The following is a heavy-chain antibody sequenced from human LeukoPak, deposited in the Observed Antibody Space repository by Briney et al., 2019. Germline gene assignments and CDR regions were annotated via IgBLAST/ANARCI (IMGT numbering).Heavy chain of an antibody. CDR1: GFTFSSYG. J-gene: IGHJ4*02. CDR3: ARDSSMLRGPLVIYYFDF. Sequence: PGGSLRLSCAASGFTFSSYGMHWVRQAPGKGLEWVAVISYDGSNKYYADSVKGRFTISRDNSKNTLYLQMNSLRVEDTAAYYCARDSSMLRGPLVIYYFDFWGQGTLVTVSS. CDR2: ISYDGSNK. V-gene: IGHV3-30*03. D-gene: IGHD3-10*01.